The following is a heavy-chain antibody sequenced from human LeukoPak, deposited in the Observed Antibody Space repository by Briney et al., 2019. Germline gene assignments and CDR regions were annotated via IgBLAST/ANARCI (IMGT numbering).Heavy chain of an antibody. J-gene: IGHJ5*02. V-gene: IGHV4-31*03. CDR2: IYYSGST. D-gene: IGHD5-12*01. CDR1: GGSISSGGYY. Sequence: PSQTLSLTCTVSGGSISSGGYYWSWIRQHPGKGLEWIGHIYYSGSTYYNPSLKSRVIISLDTSKNQFSLKLRSMTAADTAVYYCAREYQGGYSGYELYNWFDPWGQGTLVTVSS. CDR3: AREYQGGYSGYELYNWFDP.